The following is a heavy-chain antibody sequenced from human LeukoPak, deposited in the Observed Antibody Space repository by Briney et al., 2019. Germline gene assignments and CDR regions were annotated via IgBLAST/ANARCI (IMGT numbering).Heavy chain of an antibody. V-gene: IGHV3-7*01. CDR3: VRDLGFSTFDN. CDR1: GFSFSCYW. CDR2: MNRDGSEI. J-gene: IGHJ4*02. Sequence: GWSLRLSCAASGFSFSCYWMSWVRQAPGKGLEWVTNMNRDGSEINYVDSVRGRFTISRDNAKNSVYLQMNSLRAEDTAVYFCVRDLGFSTFDNWGQGTLVTVSS. D-gene: IGHD5/OR15-5a*01.